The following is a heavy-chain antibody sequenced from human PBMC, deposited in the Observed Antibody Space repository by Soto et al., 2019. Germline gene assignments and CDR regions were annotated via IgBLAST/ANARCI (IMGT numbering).Heavy chain of an antibody. CDR3: AHRPIAVGATRGIGCFDP. J-gene: IGHJ5*02. Sequence: QITLKESGPTLVKPTQTLTLTCTFSGFPLSTTGVAVGWIRQPPGKALEWLALIYWDDDNRYSPSLKSRLTITKDTSKNRVVLTMTTMDPLETATYYCAHRPIAVGATRGIGCFDPWGQGTLVTVSS. CDR1: GFPLSTTGVA. CDR2: IYWDDDN. V-gene: IGHV2-5*02. D-gene: IGHD6-19*01.